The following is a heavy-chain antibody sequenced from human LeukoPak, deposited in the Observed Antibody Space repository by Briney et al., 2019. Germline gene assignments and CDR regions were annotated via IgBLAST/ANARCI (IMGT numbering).Heavy chain of an antibody. D-gene: IGHD3-10*01. CDR3: MTRDTSGY. V-gene: IGHV3-64D*09. Sequence: GGSLRLSCSGSGLTLSTYAMHWVRQAPGKGLEYVSSIATDGGGTYYADSVKGRFTISRDKSKNTLYLQMRSLRAEDTAVYYRMTRDTSGYWGQGTLVTVSS. CDR2: IATDGGGT. J-gene: IGHJ4*02. CDR1: GLTLSTYA.